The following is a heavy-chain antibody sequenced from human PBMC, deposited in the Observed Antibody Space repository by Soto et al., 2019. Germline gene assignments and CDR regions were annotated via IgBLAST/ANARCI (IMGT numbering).Heavy chain of an antibody. Sequence: QVQLVESGGGVVQPGRSLRLSCAASGFTFSSYGMHWVRQAPGKGLEWVAFISYDGSNKYYADSVKGRFTISRDNSKNPVLLQMNSLRPEDTAVYYCAKDTGSGGSPFDHWGQGTPVTVSS. J-gene: IGHJ4*02. CDR1: GFTFSSYG. CDR2: ISYDGSNK. D-gene: IGHD6-19*01. CDR3: AKDTGSGGSPFDH. V-gene: IGHV3-30*18.